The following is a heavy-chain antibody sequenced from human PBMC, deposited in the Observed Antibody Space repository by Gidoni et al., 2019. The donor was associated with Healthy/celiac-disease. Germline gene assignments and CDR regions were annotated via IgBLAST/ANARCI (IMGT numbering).Heavy chain of an antibody. CDR2: ISSSGSCI. CDR3: ARDKDAVLEPDDTSWFDP. CDR1: GLHLSGYS. V-gene: IGHV3-21*01. Sequence: EVQPVESGGGLGKPGGSLRPHRAASGLHLSGYSMNWVRQAPGKGLEWVSSISSSGSCIYYADSVKGRFTISRDNAKNSLYLQMNSLRAEDTAVYYCARDKDAVLEPDDTSWFDPWGQGTLVTVSS. J-gene: IGHJ5*02. D-gene: IGHD3-3*02.